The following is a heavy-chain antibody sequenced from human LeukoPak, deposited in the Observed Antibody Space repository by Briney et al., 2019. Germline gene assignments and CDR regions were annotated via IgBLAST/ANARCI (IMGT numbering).Heavy chain of an antibody. J-gene: IGHJ4*02. D-gene: IGHD2-15*01. CDR3: AREGYCSGGSCQSFDH. Sequence: PGGSLRLSCTASGFTFNTYEINWVRQAPGKGLEWVSYISSGGDTIYYADSVKGRFTISRDNAKNSLYLQMNSLRAEDTAVYYCAREGYCSGGSCQSFDHWGQGTLVTVSS. CDR2: ISSGGDTI. V-gene: IGHV3-48*03. CDR1: GFTFNTYE.